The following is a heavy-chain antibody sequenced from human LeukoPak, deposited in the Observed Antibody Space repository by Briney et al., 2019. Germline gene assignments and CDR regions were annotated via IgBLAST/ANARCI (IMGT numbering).Heavy chain of an antibody. J-gene: IGHJ4*02. CDR1: GGPISSGDYF. CDR3: ASASSSYYYDSSGYYPLDY. CDR2: IYYSEST. V-gene: IGHV4-30-4*01. Sequence: TSETLSLICTVCGGPISSGDYFWSWIRQPPGRGLEWFGYIYYSESTYYNPSLKSRVTISVDTSKNQFSLKLSSVSAADTAVYYAASASSSYYYDSSGYYPLDYWGQGTLVTVSS. D-gene: IGHD3-22*01.